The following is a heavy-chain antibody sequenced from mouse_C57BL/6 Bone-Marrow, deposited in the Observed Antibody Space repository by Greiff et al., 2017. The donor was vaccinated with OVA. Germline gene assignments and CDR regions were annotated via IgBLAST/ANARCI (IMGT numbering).Heavy chain of an antibody. CDR3: ARITGTGFAY. V-gene: IGHV5-17*01. J-gene: IGHJ3*01. Sequence: EVQVVESGGGLVKPGGSLKLSCAASGFTFSDYGMHWVRQAPEQGLEWVAYISSGSSTIYYADTVKGRFTISRDNAKNTLFLQMTSLMAEDTAMYYYARITGTGFAYWGQGTLVTVSA. CDR1: GFTFSDYG. CDR2: ISSGSSTI. D-gene: IGHD4-1*01.